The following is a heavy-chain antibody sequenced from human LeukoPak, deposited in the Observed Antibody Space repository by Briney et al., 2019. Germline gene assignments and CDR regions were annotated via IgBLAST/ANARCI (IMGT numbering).Heavy chain of an antibody. CDR3: TTGDYYFDY. D-gene: IGHD5-12*01. CDR1: GFTFSNAW. J-gene: IGHJ4*02. CDR2: IKSKTDGCTT. V-gene: IGHV3-15*01. Sequence: PGGSLRLSCAASGFTFSNAWMSWVRQAPGKGMEWVGRIKSKTDGCTTDYAAPVKGRFTISRDDSKNTLYLQMNSPKTEDTAVYYCTTGDYYFDYWGQGTLVTVSS.